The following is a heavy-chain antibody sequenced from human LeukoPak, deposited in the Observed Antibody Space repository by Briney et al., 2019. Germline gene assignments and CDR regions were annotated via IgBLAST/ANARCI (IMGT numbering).Heavy chain of an antibody. J-gene: IGHJ4*02. D-gene: IGHD3-10*01. CDR1: GVSFSDSF. CDR3: ARGAHYTWDY. CDR2: ISHSGNT. V-gene: IGHV4-34*01. Sequence: SETLSLTCGFYGVSFSDSFWSWVRQSPEMGMEWIGEISHSGNTKYGPSLESRVTISIDTSKNQVFLKLTSVTAADTAVYDCARGAHYTWDYWGQGTLVTVSS.